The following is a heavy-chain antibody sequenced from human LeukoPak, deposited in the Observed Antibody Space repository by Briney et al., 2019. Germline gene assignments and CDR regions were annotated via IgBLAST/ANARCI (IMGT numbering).Heavy chain of an antibody. V-gene: IGHV3-48*02. J-gene: IGHJ4*02. CDR1: GFTFSNYG. D-gene: IGHD3-10*01. CDR2: ISSSSTTI. CDR3: ARANVLMAREAITYFDS. Sequence: PGGSLRLSCAASGFTFSNYGMNWVRQAPGKGLDWVAYISSSSTTIYYADSVKGRFTISRDNARNSLYLQMNSLRDEDTALYFCARANVLMAREAITYFDSWGQGTQVTVSS.